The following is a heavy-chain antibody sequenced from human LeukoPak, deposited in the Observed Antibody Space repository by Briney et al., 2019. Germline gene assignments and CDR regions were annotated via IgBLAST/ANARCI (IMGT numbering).Heavy chain of an antibody. D-gene: IGHD2-21*02. CDR1: GYTFTSYY. CDR2: ISAYNGNT. CDR3: ARDIPMTNSYCGGDCYSDY. Sequence: ASVKVSCKASGYTFTSYYMHWVRQAPGQGLEWMGWISAYNGNTNYAQKLQGRVTMTTDTSTSTAYMELRSLRSDDTAVYYCARDIPMTNSYCGGDCYSDYWGQGTLVTVSS. J-gene: IGHJ4*02. V-gene: IGHV1-18*04.